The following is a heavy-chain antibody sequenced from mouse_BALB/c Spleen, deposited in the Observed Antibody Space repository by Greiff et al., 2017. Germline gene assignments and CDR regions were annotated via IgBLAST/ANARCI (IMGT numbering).Heavy chain of an antibody. CDR3: ARSPYYYGSRRDYFDY. CDR2: ISDGGSYT. CDR1: GFTFSDYY. Sequence: EVQRVESGGGLVKPGGSLKLSCAASGFTFSDYYMYWVRQTPEKRLEWVATISDGGSYTYYPDSVKGRFTISRDNAKNNLYLQMSSLKSEDTAMYYCARSPYYYGSRRDYFDYWGQGTTLTVSS. J-gene: IGHJ2*01. D-gene: IGHD1-1*01. V-gene: IGHV5-4*02.